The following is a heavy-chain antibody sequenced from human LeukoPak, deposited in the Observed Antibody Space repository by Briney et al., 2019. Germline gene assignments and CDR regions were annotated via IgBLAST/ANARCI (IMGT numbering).Heavy chain of an antibody. D-gene: IGHD3-9*01. Sequence: SETLSLTCTVSGGSLSSYYWSWIRQPPGKGLEWIGYIYYSGSTNYNPSLKSRVTISVDTSKNQFSLKLSSVTAADTAVYYCARVGYFDWLFAPYYFDYWGRGTLVTVSS. CDR3: ARVGYFDWLFAPYYFDY. CDR1: GGSLSSYY. CDR2: IYYSGST. V-gene: IGHV4-59*01. J-gene: IGHJ4*02.